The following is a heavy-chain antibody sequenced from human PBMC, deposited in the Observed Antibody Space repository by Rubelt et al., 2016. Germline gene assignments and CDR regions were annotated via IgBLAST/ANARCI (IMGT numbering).Heavy chain of an antibody. CDR1: GSTFTRNG. CDR3: ARTGLDCKNGVCYDY. Sequence: AEVEKPGASVKVSCKASGSTFTRNGFSWVRQAPGQGLEWMGWISGYNGNTHYAQKFQGRVTMATDTSTTTAYMELRSLRSDDTAVYYCARTGLDCKNGVCYDYWGQGTLVIVSS. CDR2: ISGYNGNT. J-gene: IGHJ4*02. D-gene: IGHD2-8*01. V-gene: IGHV1-18*01.